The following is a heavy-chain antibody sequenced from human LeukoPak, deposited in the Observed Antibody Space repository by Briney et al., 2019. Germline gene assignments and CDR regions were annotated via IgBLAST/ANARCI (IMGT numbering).Heavy chain of an antibody. Sequence: ASVKVPCKASGYTFTNYGVTWVRQAPGQGLEWMGWISTNHGNTNYAQKIQGRVTMTTDTSTSTAYMELRNLRSDDTAMYYCARDQIRHGLPGYWGQGTLVTVSS. CDR2: ISTNHGNT. V-gene: IGHV1-18*01. D-gene: IGHD2-15*01. CDR3: ARDQIRHGLPGY. CDR1: GYTFTNYG. J-gene: IGHJ4*02.